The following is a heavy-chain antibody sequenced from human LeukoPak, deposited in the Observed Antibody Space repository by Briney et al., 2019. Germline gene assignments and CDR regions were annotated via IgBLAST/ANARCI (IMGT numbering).Heavy chain of an antibody. CDR3: ARGRAKTDYYGSGSSSTWFDP. J-gene: IGHJ5*02. CDR1: GGSFSGYY. CDR2: INHSGST. V-gene: IGHV4-34*01. Sequence: SETLSLTCAVYGGSFSGYYRSWTRQPPGKGLEWIGEINHSGSTNYNPSLKSRVTISVDTSKNQFSLKLSSVTAADTAVYYCARGRAKTDYYGSGSSSTWFDPWGQGTLVTVSS. D-gene: IGHD3-10*01.